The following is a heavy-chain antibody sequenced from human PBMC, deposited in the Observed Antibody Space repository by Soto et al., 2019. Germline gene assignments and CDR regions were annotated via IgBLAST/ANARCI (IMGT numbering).Heavy chain of an antibody. D-gene: IGHD5-18*01. Sequence: QVQLVQSGAEVKKPGSSVKVSCKASGGTFSSYTISWVRQAPGPGLEWMGRIIPILGIANYAQKFQGRVTITADKSASTAYMELSSLRSEDTAVYYCACGYSCGYFDYWGQGTLVTVSS. CDR2: IIPILGIA. J-gene: IGHJ4*02. V-gene: IGHV1-69*02. CDR3: ACGYSCGYFDY. CDR1: GGTFSSYT.